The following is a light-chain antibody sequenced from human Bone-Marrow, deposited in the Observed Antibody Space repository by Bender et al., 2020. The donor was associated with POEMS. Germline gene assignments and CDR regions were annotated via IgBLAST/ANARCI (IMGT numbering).Light chain of an antibody. Sequence: QSALTQPASVSGSPGQSITISCTGTSSDVGSYDLVSWYQHHPGQAPKLMIYEGSKRPSGVPDRFSGSKSGNTASLTISGLQAEDEANYYCCSYAGSYVWVFGGGTKLTVL. CDR2: EGS. V-gene: IGLV2-23*01. CDR3: CSYAGSYVWV. CDR1: SSDVGSYDL. J-gene: IGLJ3*02.